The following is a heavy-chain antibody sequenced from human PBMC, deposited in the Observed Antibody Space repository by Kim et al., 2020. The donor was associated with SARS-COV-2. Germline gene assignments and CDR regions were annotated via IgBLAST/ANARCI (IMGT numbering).Heavy chain of an antibody. CDR2: ISGSGGST. Sequence: GGSLRLSCAASGFTFSSYAMSWVRQAPGKGLEWVSAISGSGGSTYYADSVKGRFTISRDNSKNTLYLQMNSLRAEDTAVYYCAKDPYSEWGLDGPGGWFDHWGQGTLVTVSS. D-gene: IGHD2-15*01. CDR3: AKDPYSEWGLDGPGGWFDH. V-gene: IGHV3-23*01. J-gene: IGHJ5*02. CDR1: GFTFSSYA.